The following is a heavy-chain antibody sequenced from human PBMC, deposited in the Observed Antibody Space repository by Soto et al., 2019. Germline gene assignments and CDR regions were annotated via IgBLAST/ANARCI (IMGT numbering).Heavy chain of an antibody. CDR2: IYYTGRT. V-gene: IGHV4-61*08. D-gene: IGHD2-2*01. CDR1: GDSLGSGAFY. J-gene: IGHJ4*02. CDR3: ARDSTAFVFDY. Sequence: PSETLSLTCTVSGDSLGSGAFYWSWIRQTPGKGLEWIGYIYYTGRTTYNPSLKSRVTISLDPSKNQFALNLTSVTAADTAIYYCARDSTAFVFDYWGQGALGTGSS.